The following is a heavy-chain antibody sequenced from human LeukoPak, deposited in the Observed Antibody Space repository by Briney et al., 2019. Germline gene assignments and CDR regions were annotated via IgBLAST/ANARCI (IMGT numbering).Heavy chain of an antibody. D-gene: IGHD2-2*01. V-gene: IGHV4-39*01. J-gene: IGHJ4*02. CDR1: GGSISSSSYY. CDR3: ASQRDIVVVPAARRWDY. CDR2: IYYSGST. Sequence: SETLSLTCTVSGGSISSSSYYWGWIRQPPGKGLEWIGSIYYSGSTYYNPSLKSRVTISVDTSKNQFSLKLSSVTAADTAVYYCASQRDIVVVPAARRWDYWGQGTLVTVSS.